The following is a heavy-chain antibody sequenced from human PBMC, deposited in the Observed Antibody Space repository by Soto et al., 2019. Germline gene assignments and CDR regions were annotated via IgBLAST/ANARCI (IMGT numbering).Heavy chain of an antibody. Sequence: QLQLQESGPGLVKPSETLSLTCTVSGGSISSSSYYWGWIRQPPGKGLEWIGSIYYSGSTYYNPSLKSRVTISVDTSKNQFSLKLSSVTAADTAVYYCARVLDHITAAGTTYNWYFDLWGRGTLVTVSS. J-gene: IGHJ2*01. CDR1: GGSISSSSYY. V-gene: IGHV4-39*01. D-gene: IGHD6-13*01. CDR2: IYYSGST. CDR3: ARVLDHITAAGTTYNWYFDL.